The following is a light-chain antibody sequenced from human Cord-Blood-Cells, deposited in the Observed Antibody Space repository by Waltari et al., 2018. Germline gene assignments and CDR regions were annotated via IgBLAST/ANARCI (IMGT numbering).Light chain of an antibody. CDR3: CSYAGSSTLV. CDR1: SRVVGSYNL. Sequence: QSALTQPASVSGSPGQSITLPCTGTSRVVGSYNLVSWYQQHPGKAPKLMIYEGSKRPSGVSNRFSGSKSGNTASLTISGLQAEDEADYYCCSYAGSSTLVFGGGTKLTVL. J-gene: IGLJ2*01. V-gene: IGLV2-23*01. CDR2: EGS.